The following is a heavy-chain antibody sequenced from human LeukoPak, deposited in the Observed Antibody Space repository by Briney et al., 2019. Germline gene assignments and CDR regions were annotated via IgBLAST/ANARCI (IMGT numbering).Heavy chain of an antibody. D-gene: IGHD4-17*01. Sequence: GSLRLSCAASGFTVSSNYMSWVRQAPGKGLEWVSVIYSGGSTYYADSVKGRFTISRDNSKNTLYLQMNSLRAEDTAVYYCARDQGSSPLGDYVSWFYYYGMDVWGQGTTVTVSS. CDR1: GFTVSSNY. CDR3: ARDQGSSPLGDYVSWFYYYGMDV. J-gene: IGHJ6*02. V-gene: IGHV3-53*01. CDR2: IYSGGST.